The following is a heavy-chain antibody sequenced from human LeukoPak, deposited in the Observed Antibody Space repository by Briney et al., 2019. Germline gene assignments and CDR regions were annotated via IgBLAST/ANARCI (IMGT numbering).Heavy chain of an antibody. CDR2: ISGSGGST. V-gene: IGHV3-23*01. D-gene: IGHD3-3*02. CDR3: AKDSIFGVVIIAYYYFDY. Sequence: GGSLRLSCAVSGFTFSSYAMSWVRQAPGKGMEWVSAISGSGGSTYYADSVKGRFTISRDNSKNTLYLQMNSLRAEDTAVYYCAKDSIFGVVIIAYYYFDYWGQGTLVTVSS. CDR1: GFTFSSYA. J-gene: IGHJ4*02.